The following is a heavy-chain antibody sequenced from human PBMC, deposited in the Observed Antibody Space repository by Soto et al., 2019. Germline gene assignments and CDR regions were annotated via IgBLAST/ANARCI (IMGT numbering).Heavy chain of an antibody. V-gene: IGHV2-5*02. D-gene: IGHD2-2*01. CDR3: AHGSCSSADCYPNPYLDY. Sequence: QITLKESGPTLVKPTQTLTLTCTFSGFSLSTTAEGVGWIRQTPGKALEWLALIYWDDDERYSPSLKSRLTITKDTSKNQVVLTMTTVDPVDTATYYCAHGSCSSADCYPNPYLDYWGQGILVTVSS. CDR1: GFSLSTTAEG. J-gene: IGHJ4*02. CDR2: IYWDDDE.